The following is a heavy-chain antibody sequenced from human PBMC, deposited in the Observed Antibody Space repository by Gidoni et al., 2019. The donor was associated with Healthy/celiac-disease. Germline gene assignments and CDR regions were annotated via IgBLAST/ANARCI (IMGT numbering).Heavy chain of an antibody. CDR3: AKDFSPWFGELWGDAFDI. J-gene: IGHJ3*02. Sequence: EVQLLESGGGLVQPGGSLRLSCAASGFTFSSYAMSWVRQAPGKGLEWVSAISGSGGSTYYADSVKGRFTISRDNSKNTLYLQMNSLRAEDTAVYYCAKDFSPWFGELWGDAFDIWGQGTMVTVSS. CDR2: ISGSGGST. D-gene: IGHD3-10*01. V-gene: IGHV3-23*01. CDR1: GFTFSSYA.